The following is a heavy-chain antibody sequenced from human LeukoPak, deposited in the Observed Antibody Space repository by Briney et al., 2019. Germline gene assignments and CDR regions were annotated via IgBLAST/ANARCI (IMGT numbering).Heavy chain of an antibody. V-gene: IGHV4-59*08. D-gene: IGHD3-10*01. CDR2: ILYSGST. Sequence: PSETLSLTCTVSGGSISSYYWNWMRRPPGKGLEWIANILYSGSTNYNPSLQSGVTISVDTSKNQFSLKVRSVTAADTGVYYCERLNRGEYYYYGMDVWGQGSTVTVSS. J-gene: IGHJ6*02. CDR1: GGSISSYY. CDR3: ERLNRGEYYYYGMDV.